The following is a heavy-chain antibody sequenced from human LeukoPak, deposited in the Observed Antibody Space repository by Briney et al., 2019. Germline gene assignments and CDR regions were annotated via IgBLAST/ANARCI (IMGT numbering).Heavy chain of an antibody. CDR2: IIPIFGTA. CDR1: GGTFSSYA. Sequence: ASVKVSCKASGGTFSSYAISWVRQAPGQGLEWMGGIIPIFGTANYAQKFQGRVTITTDESTSTAYMELSSLRSEDTAVYYCARDGIAVAGLRDGYYYYYMDVWGKGTTVTVSS. CDR3: ARDGIAVAGLRDGYYYYYMDV. D-gene: IGHD6-19*01. J-gene: IGHJ6*03. V-gene: IGHV1-69*05.